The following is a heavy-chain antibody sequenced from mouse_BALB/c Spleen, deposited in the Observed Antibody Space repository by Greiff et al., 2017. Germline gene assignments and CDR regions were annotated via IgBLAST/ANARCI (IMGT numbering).Heavy chain of an antibody. J-gene: IGHJ3*01. Sequence: VQLQQSGAELVRPGTSVKISCKASGYTFTNYWLGWVKQRPGHGLEWIGDIYPGGGYTNYNEKFKGKATLTADTSSSTAYMQLSSLTSEDSAVYFCARRDYDTWFAYWGQGTLVTVSA. CDR2: IYPGGGYT. CDR3: ARRDYDTWFAY. D-gene: IGHD2-4*01. V-gene: IGHV1-63*02. CDR1: GYTFTNYW.